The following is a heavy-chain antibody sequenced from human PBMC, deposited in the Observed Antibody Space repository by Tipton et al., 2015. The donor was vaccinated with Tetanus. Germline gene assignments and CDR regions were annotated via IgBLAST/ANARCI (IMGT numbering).Heavy chain of an antibody. CDR1: GGSISGPNW. CDR2: INHSGST. J-gene: IGHJ2*01. CDR3: ARGGSYSYGPRGFDL. V-gene: IGHV4-4*02. Sequence: TLSLTCAVTGGSISGPNWWSWVRQIPGKGLEWIGEINHSGSTTYSPSFKSRVTISVDTPKNQFSLKLTSLTVADTAVYYCARGGSYSYGPRGFDLWGRGTLVTVSS. D-gene: IGHD5-18*01.